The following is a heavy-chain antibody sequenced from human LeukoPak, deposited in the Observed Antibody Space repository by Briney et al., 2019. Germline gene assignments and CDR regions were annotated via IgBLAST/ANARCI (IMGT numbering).Heavy chain of an antibody. Sequence: SVKVSCKASGGSFRSYAISWVRQAPGQGLEWMGQIIPMFGTTNYAQKFQGRVTVTADESTRTAYMELSSLRSEDTAVYYCARGVVVVAALVQYYYYGMDVWGQGTTVTVSS. CDR2: IIPMFGTT. CDR1: GGSFRSYA. CDR3: ARGVVVVAALVQYYYYGMDV. V-gene: IGHV1-69*13. J-gene: IGHJ6*02. D-gene: IGHD2-15*01.